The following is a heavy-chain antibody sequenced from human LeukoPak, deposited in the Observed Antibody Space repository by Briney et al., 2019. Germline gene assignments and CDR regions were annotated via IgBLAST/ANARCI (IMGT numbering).Heavy chain of an antibody. CDR2: MNPNSGNT. V-gene: IGHV1-8*03. J-gene: IGHJ6*03. CDR3: ARGRKTSSGSPYYYYYMDV. Sequence: GASVKVSCKASGYTFTSYDINWVRQATGQGLEWMGWMNPNSGNTGYAQKFQGRVTITRNTSISTAYMELSSLRSEDTAVYYCARGRKTSSGSPYYYYYMDVWGKGTTVTVSS. D-gene: IGHD3-10*01. CDR1: GYTFTSYD.